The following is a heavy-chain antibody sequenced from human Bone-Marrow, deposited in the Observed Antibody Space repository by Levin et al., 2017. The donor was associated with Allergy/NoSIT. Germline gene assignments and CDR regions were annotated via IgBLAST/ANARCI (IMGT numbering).Heavy chain of an antibody. CDR1: GFTFSNYG. CDR3: ARDLRRDGYRNFDS. J-gene: IGHJ4*02. Sequence: LSLTCVASGFTFSNYGMHWVRQAPGKGLEWVAVIWYDGSRKYYPDSVKGRFTVSRDNSQNTLYLQMNSLRVEDAAVYYCARDLRRDGYRNFDSWGQGTLVTVSS. D-gene: IGHD5-24*01. CDR2: IWYDGSRK. V-gene: IGHV3-33*08.